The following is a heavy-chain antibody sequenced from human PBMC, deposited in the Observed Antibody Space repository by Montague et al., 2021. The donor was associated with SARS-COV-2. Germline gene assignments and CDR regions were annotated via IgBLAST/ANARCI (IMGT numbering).Heavy chain of an antibody. V-gene: IGHV4-34*01. Sequence: SETLSLTCAVYGGSLSGYHWSWIRQPPGKGLEWIGEVNHSGHTXXXVSXXXRVTMSVDTSKSQFSLKVRSATAADTAVYYCARGPVGVAARLRYYFDQWGQGTLVTVSS. CDR1: GGSLSGYH. CDR3: ARGPVGVAARLRYYFDQ. CDR2: VNHSGHT. J-gene: IGHJ4*02. D-gene: IGHD6-6*01.